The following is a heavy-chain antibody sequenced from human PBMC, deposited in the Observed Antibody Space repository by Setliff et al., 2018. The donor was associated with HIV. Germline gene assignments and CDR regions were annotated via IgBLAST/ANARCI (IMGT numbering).Heavy chain of an antibody. CDR3: ARDDSSGWHFYYYYGMDV. V-gene: IGHV4-61*01. Sequence: SETLSLTCTVSGDSVSSRSYYWSWIRRPPGKGLEWIGYIYYSGSTYYNPSLKSRVTISVDTSKNQFSLKLSSATAADTAVYYCARDDSSGWHFYYYYGMDVWGQGTTVTVSS. J-gene: IGHJ6*02. CDR2: IYYSGST. CDR1: GDSVSSRSYY. D-gene: IGHD6-19*01.